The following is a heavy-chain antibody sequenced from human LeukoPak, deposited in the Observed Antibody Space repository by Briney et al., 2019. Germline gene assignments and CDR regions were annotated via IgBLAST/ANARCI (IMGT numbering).Heavy chain of an antibody. Sequence: ASVKVSYKASGYTFTGYYMHWVRQAPGQGLEWMGWINPNSGGTNYAQKFQGRVTMTRDTSISTAYMELSRLRSDDTAVYYCAREPDYGDYHWFDPWGQGTLVTVSS. D-gene: IGHD4-17*01. J-gene: IGHJ5*02. CDR1: GYTFTGYY. V-gene: IGHV1-2*02. CDR3: AREPDYGDYHWFDP. CDR2: INPNSGGT.